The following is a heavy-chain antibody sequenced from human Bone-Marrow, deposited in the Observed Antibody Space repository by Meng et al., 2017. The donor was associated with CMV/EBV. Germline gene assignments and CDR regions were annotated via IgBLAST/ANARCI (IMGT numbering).Heavy chain of an antibody. V-gene: IGHV3-23*03. Sequence: GGSLRLSCAASGFTFSSYAVSWVRQAPGKGLEWVSVIYSGGGSTYYADSVKGRFTISRDNSKNTLYLQMNSLRAEDTAVYYCAKEGRDGYNLRSSGYGMDVWGQGTTVTVSS. CDR2: IYSGGGST. CDR3: AKEGRDGYNLRSSGYGMDV. J-gene: IGHJ6*02. D-gene: IGHD5-24*01. CDR1: GFTFSSYA.